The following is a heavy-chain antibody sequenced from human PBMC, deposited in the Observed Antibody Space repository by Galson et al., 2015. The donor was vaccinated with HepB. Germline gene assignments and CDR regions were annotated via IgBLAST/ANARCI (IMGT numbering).Heavy chain of an antibody. V-gene: IGHV1-46*01. CDR1: GYTFTSYY. D-gene: IGHD4-23*01. CDR2: INPSGGST. Sequence: SVKVSCKASGYTFTSYYMHWVRQAPGQGLEWMGIINPSGGSTSYAQKFQGRVTMTRDTSTSTVYMELSSLGSEDTAVYYCAREAYGGKQGFDYWGQGTLVTVSS. J-gene: IGHJ4*02. CDR3: AREAYGGKQGFDY.